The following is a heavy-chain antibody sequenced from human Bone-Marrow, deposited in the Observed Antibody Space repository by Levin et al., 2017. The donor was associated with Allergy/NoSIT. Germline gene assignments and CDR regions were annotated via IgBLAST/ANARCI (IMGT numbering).Heavy chain of an antibody. Sequence: PGGSLRLSCAASGFTVNNNYVSWVRQAPGKGLEWVSLIYSDGSTYYADSVKGRFTISRDSSKNTLYLQMNSLRAEDTAVYYCARNSGETGVWGRGTTVTVSS. J-gene: IGHJ6*02. V-gene: IGHV3-53*01. CDR3: ARNSGETGV. D-gene: IGHD1-1*01. CDR2: IYSDGST. CDR1: GFTVNNNY.